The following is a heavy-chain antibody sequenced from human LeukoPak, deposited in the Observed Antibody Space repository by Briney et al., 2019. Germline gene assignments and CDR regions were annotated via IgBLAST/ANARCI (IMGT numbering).Heavy chain of an antibody. CDR2: IYYSGST. CDR3: ARPSYCSGGSCYSRWFDP. D-gene: IGHD2-15*01. J-gene: IGHJ5*02. CDR1: GGPISSSSYY. V-gene: IGHV4-39*01. Sequence: SETLSLTCTVSGGPISSSSYYWGWIRQPPGKGLEWIGSIYYSGSTYYNPSLKSRVTISVDTSKNQFSLKLSSVTAADTAVYYCARPSYCSGGSCYSRWFDPWGQGTLVTVSS.